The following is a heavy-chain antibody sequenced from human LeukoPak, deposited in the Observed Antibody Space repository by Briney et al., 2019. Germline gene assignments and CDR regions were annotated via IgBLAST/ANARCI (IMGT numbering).Heavy chain of an antibody. CDR2: IYSGGST. V-gene: IGHV3-66*01. Sequence: PGGSLRLSCAASGFTVSSNYMSWVRQAPGKGLEWVSVIYSGGSTYYADSVKGRFTISRDNSKNTLYLQMNSLRAEDTAVYYCATRYCSGGSCYSVAFDIWGQGTMATVSS. CDR3: ATRYCSGGSCYSVAFDI. CDR1: GFTVSSNY. J-gene: IGHJ3*02. D-gene: IGHD2-15*01.